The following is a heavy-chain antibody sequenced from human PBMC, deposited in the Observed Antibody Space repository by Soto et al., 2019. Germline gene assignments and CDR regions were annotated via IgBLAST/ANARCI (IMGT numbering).Heavy chain of an antibody. CDR3: AKSSDSGWYFGY. CDR1: GFTFSSYA. D-gene: IGHD6-19*01. CDR2: ISGSGGST. Sequence: LRLSCAASGFTFSSYAMSWVRQAPGKGLEWVSAISGSGGSTYYADSVKGRFTISRDNSKNTLYLQMNSLRAEDTAVYYCAKSSDSGWYFGYWGQGTLVTVSS. V-gene: IGHV3-23*01. J-gene: IGHJ4*02.